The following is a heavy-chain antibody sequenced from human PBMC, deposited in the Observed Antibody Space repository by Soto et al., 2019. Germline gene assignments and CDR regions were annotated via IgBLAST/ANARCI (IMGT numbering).Heavy chain of an antibody. V-gene: IGHV4-61*01. Sequence: LSLTCTVSGDSVNSGSYYWTWIRQAPGKGLEWLGFIYHIGTTRYNPSLKSRATISLDTSKSQFSLRLTSVTAADTAVYLCARESIVGATRFDPWGHGTLVTVSS. D-gene: IGHD1-26*01. J-gene: IGHJ5*02. CDR1: GDSVNSGSYY. CDR3: ARESIVGATRFDP. CDR2: IYHIGTT.